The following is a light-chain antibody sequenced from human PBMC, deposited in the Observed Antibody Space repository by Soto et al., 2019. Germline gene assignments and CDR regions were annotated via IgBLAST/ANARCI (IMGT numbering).Light chain of an antibody. V-gene: IGLV1-44*01. CDR2: SDN. J-gene: IGLJ2*01. CDR3: AAWDDSLNGVV. Sequence: QSVLTQPPSVSGAPGQRVTVSCSGSRSNIGNNTVTWFQQLPGTAPKYLVSSDNQRPSGVPDRFSGSKAGTSASLAISGLQSEDEADYYCAAWDDSLNGVVFGGGTKLTVL. CDR1: RSNIGNNT.